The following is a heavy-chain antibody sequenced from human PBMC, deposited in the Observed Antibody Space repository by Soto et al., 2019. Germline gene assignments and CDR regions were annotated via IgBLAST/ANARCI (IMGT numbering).Heavy chain of an antibody. CDR3: ARDGSDSYGLDV. CDR1: GGSISSYY. D-gene: IGHD3-10*01. Sequence: SETLSLTCTVSGGSISSYYWGWIRQSAGKGLEWIGRIYNGGNTQYNPSLKSRVTMSADTSKNQFSLRLNSVTAADTAVYYCARDGSDSYGLDVWGQGTTVTVSS. CDR2: IYNGGNT. J-gene: IGHJ6*02. V-gene: IGHV4-4*07.